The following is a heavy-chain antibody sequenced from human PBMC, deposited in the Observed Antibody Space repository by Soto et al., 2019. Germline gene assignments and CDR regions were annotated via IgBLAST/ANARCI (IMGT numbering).Heavy chain of an antibody. CDR2: ISGTGDST. CDR1: GFTFSSYA. J-gene: IGHJ4*02. Sequence: EVQLLESGGDLVQPGGSLRLSCAASGFTFSSYAMNWVRQAPGKGLEWVASISGTGDSTYYADSVKGRFTISRDNFANTLYLQMHSLRVDDTAVYYCSKDRGVRGDYWGQGTRVIVSS. CDR3: SKDRGVRGDY. V-gene: IGHV3-23*01. D-gene: IGHD3-10*01.